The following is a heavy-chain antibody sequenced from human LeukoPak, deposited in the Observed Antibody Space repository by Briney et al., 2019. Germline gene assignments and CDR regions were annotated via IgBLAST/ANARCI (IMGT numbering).Heavy chain of an antibody. J-gene: IGHJ6*02. CDR1: GFTFSSYA. D-gene: IGHD2-15*01. V-gene: IGHV3-23*01. CDR2: ISGSGGST. CDR3: ARDTRPCSYYGMDV. Sequence: GGSLRLSCAASGFTFSSYAMSWVRQAPGKGLEWVSAISGSGGSTYYADSVKGRFTISRDNSKNTLYLQMNSLRAEDTAVYYCARDTRPCSYYGMDVRGQGTTVTVSS.